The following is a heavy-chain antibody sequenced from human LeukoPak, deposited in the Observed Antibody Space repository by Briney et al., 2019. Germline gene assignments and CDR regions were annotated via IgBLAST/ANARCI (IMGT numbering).Heavy chain of an antibody. CDR3: ARFRPHLWFGELVVGFDY. D-gene: IGHD3-10*01. Sequence: PSETLSLTCVVSGGSIRTSSYYWAWIRQPPGKGLEWIVSMYYSGSIYYNSSLKSRITVSADTSKNQFSLKLSSVTAADTAVYYCARFRPHLWFGELVVGFDYWGQGTLVTVSS. J-gene: IGHJ4*02. V-gene: IGHV4-39*01. CDR1: GGSIRTSSYY. CDR2: MYYSGSI.